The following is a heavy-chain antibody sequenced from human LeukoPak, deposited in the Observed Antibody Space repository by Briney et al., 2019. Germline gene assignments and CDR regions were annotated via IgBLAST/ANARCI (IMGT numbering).Heavy chain of an antibody. Sequence: SETLSLTCAVYGGSFSGYYWSWIRQPPGKGLERIGEINHSGSTNYNPSLKSRVTISVDTSKNQFSLKLSSVTAADTAVYYCARANDYVGGIDYWGQGTLVTVSS. CDR2: INHSGST. CDR1: GGSFSGYY. CDR3: ARANDYVGGIDY. D-gene: IGHD3-16*01. J-gene: IGHJ4*02. V-gene: IGHV4-34*01.